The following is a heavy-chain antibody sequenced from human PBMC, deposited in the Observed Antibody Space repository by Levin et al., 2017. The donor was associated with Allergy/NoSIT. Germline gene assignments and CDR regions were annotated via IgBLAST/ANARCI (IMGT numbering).Heavy chain of an antibody. CDR3: VRATTDFYYDY. Sequence: GESLKISCAASGFTFSDHFMDWVRQAPGKGLEWVGRIRKKGDGYTTEYAASVKGRFTIPRDDSKKSLYVQLNSLKTEDTAVYYCVRATTDFYYDYWGQGTLVTVSS. CDR1: GFTFSDHF. D-gene: IGHD2/OR15-2a*01. CDR2: IRKKGDGYTT. J-gene: IGHJ4*02. V-gene: IGHV3-72*01.